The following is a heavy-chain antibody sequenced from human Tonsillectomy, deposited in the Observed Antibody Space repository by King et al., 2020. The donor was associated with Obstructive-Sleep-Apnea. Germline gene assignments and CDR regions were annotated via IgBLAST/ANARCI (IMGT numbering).Heavy chain of an antibody. CDR1: GGSISSYY. D-gene: IGHD3-9*01. J-gene: IGHJ2*01. CDR3: ARAYYDILTGHYYWYFDL. CDR2: IYYTGSS. V-gene: IGHV4-59*01. Sequence: VQLQESGPGLVKPSETLSLTCIVSGGSISSYYWSWIRQPPGKGLEWVGYIYYTGSSNHNPSLQSRVTVSVDTSKNQFSLKLSSVTAADTAVYYCARAYYDILTGHYYWYFDLWGRGTLVTVSS.